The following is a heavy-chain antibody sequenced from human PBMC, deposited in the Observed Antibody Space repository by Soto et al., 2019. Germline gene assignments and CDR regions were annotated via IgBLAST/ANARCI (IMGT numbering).Heavy chain of an antibody. Sequence: ASVKVSCKASGYTFTGYYMHWVRQAPGQGLEWMGWINPNSGGTNYAQKFQGRVTMTRDTSISTAYMELSRLRSDDTAVYYCARPRSSWYSYYGMDVWGQGTRVTVSS. V-gene: IGHV1-2*02. CDR2: INPNSGGT. CDR1: GYTFTGYY. CDR3: ARPRSSWYSYYGMDV. D-gene: IGHD6-13*01. J-gene: IGHJ6*02.